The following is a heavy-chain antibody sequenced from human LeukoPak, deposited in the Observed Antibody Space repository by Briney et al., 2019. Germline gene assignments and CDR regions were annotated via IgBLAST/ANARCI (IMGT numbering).Heavy chain of an antibody. J-gene: IGHJ4*02. CDR3: ARDSSMVRGAIKPEDGY. V-gene: IGHV3-7*01. Sequence: GGSLRLSXAASGFTFSSYWMSWVRQAPGKGLEWVANIKQDGSEKYYVDSVKGRFTISRDNAKNSLYLQMNSLRAEDTAVYYCARDSSMVRGAIKPEDGYWSQGTLVTVSS. D-gene: IGHD3-10*01. CDR1: GFTFSSYW. CDR2: IKQDGSEK.